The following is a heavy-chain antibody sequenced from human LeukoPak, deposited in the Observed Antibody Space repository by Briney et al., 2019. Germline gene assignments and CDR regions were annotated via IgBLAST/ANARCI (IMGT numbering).Heavy chain of an antibody. D-gene: IGHD4-17*01. V-gene: IGHV3-23*01. Sequence: GGSLRLSCAAAGFTFSSYAMSWVRQALGKGLEWVSAISGSGGSTYYADSVKGRFTISRDNSKNTLYLQMNSLSAEDTAVYYCAKAYGDYVGYYYGMDVWGQGTTVTVSS. CDR3: AKAYGDYVGYYYGMDV. J-gene: IGHJ6*02. CDR2: ISGSGGST. CDR1: GFTFSSYA.